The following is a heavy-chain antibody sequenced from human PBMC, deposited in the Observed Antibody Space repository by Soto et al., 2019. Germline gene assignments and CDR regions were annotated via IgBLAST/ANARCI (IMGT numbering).Heavy chain of an antibody. CDR3: ARDRWVTTLTFDK. D-gene: IGHD4-17*01. Sequence: QVQFVQSGAEVKKPGASVKVSCKASGYTFADYAIHWVRQAPGQSLEWVGWINAGNGDTKYSQKFQGRVTLTTDTSASTAYMDINSLTTDDTAVYYCARDRWVTTLTFDKWGQGTLVIVSS. J-gene: IGHJ4*02. V-gene: IGHV1-3*01. CDR1: GYTFADYA. CDR2: INAGNGDT.